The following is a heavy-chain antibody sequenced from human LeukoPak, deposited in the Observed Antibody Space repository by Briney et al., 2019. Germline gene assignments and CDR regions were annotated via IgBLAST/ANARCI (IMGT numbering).Heavy chain of an antibody. CDR1: RFTFSDYG. V-gene: IGHV3-48*01. D-gene: IGHD1-26*01. Sequence: GGSLRLSCAASRFTFSDYGVNWVRQAPGKGLEWVSYINSRSSTIYYADSVRGRFTISRDNAKNSLYLQMNSLKAEDTAIYYCAREVGTPQAFDIWGQGTMVTVSS. CDR3: AREVGTPQAFDI. J-gene: IGHJ3*02. CDR2: INSRSSTI.